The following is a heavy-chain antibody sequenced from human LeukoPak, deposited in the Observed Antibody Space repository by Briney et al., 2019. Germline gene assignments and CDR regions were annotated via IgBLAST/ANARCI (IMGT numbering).Heavy chain of an antibody. Sequence: KPSQTLSLTCTVSSGSISTYDYYWTWIRQHPGKGPEWIGYIYHSGTTYYNPSLKSRVTISVDTSENQFSLKLTSVTAADSAMYYCARYSGNYRFFDYWGQGTLVTVSS. D-gene: IGHD1-26*01. J-gene: IGHJ4*02. CDR3: ARYSGNYRFFDY. V-gene: IGHV4-31*03. CDR1: SGSISTYDYY. CDR2: IYHSGTT.